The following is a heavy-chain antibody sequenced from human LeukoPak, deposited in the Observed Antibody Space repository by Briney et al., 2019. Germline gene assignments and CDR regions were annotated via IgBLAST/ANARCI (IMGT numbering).Heavy chain of an antibody. CDR2: IYTSGGT. J-gene: IGHJ4*02. V-gene: IGHV4-61*02. CDR1: GGSISSGSYY. CDR3: ARLGKTGTFDY. D-gene: IGHD7-27*01. Sequence: SETLSLTCTISGGSISSGSYYWSWIRQPAGKGLEWIGRIYTSGGTNYNPSLKSRVTISVDTSKNQFSLKLSSVTAADTAVYYCARLGKTGTFDYWGQGTLVTVSS.